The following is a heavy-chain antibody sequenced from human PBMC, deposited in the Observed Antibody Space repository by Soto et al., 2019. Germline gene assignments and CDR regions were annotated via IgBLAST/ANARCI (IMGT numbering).Heavy chain of an antibody. CDR1: GYSFSNHW. Sequence: GESRKISCQASGYSFSNHWIGWVRQMPGKGLEWMGIIYAGDSDTRYSPSFQGQVTFSVDKSINTAYLQWSSLKASDTAIYYCARLQYAARSPSDYWGQGTLVTVSS. V-gene: IGHV5-51*01. D-gene: IGHD6-6*01. CDR2: IYAGDSDT. J-gene: IGHJ4*02. CDR3: ARLQYAARSPSDY.